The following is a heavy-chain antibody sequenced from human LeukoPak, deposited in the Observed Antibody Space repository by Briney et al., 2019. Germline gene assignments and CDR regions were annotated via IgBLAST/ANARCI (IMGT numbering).Heavy chain of an antibody. CDR3: AKASTTRYCSGGSCYSANYYYYMDV. J-gene: IGHJ6*03. Sequence: GGSLRLSCAASGFTFYEYAMHWVRQTPGKGLEWVSLITWDAGSTYYADSVKGRFIISRDNSKNTLYLQMNSLRAEDTAVYYCAKASTTRYCSGGSCYSANYYYYMDVWGKGTTVTISS. V-gene: IGHV3-43D*03. CDR2: ITWDAGST. D-gene: IGHD2-15*01. CDR1: GFTFYEYA.